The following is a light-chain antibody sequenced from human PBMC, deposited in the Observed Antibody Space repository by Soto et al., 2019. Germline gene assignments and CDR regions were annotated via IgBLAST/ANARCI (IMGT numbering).Light chain of an antibody. Sequence: DIQMTQSPSSLSASVGDRVTITCRASQSISSYLNWYQQKLGQAPTLLIYAASILQSGVTSMFSSSGYWTDFTLTISSLQPEDFATYYSQKGYSTPTWTFGQGTKVEIK. CDR3: QKGYSTPTWT. V-gene: IGKV1-39*01. CDR2: AAS. CDR1: QSISSY. J-gene: IGKJ1*01.